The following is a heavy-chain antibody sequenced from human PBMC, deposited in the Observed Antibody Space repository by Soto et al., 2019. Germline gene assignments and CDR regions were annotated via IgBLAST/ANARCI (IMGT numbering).Heavy chain of an antibody. J-gene: IGHJ5*02. CDR2: VYRGGST. CDR1: GYSISSGYY. V-gene: IGHV4-38-2*01. Sequence: SETLSLTCAVSGYSISSGYYWGWVRQPPGKGLEWIGSVYRGGSTSYNPSLKSRVTISVDTSKNQFSLSLTSVTAADTAVYYCARVPRITGTIGGWFDPWGQETLVTVSS. CDR3: ARVPRITGTIGGWFDP. D-gene: IGHD1-20*01.